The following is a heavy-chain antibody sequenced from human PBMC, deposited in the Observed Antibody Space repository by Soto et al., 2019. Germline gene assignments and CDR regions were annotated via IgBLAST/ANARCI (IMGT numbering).Heavy chain of an antibody. J-gene: IGHJ6*02. Sequence: GESLKISCKGSGYSFTTYWIGWVRQMPGKGLEWMGIIYPGDSDTRYSPSFQGQVTISADKSVTTAYLQWSSLKASDTAMYFCARQNQDGYYYYLMDVWGQGTMVTVSS. V-gene: IGHV5-51*01. CDR3: ARQNQDGYYYYLMDV. CDR1: GYSFTTYW. CDR2: IYPGDSDT. D-gene: IGHD4-17*01.